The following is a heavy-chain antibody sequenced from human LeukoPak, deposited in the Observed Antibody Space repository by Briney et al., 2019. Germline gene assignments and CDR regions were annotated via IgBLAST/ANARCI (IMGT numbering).Heavy chain of an antibody. Sequence: PSETLSLTCTVSGGSISSSSYYWGWIRQPPGKGLEWIGSIYYSGSTYYNPSLKSRVTISVDTSKNQFSLKLSSVTAADTAVYYCARHEAVAAGTVDYWGQGTLVTVSS. D-gene: IGHD6-13*01. CDR2: IYYSGST. V-gene: IGHV4-39*01. CDR1: GGSISSSSYY. J-gene: IGHJ4*02. CDR3: ARHEAVAAGTVDY.